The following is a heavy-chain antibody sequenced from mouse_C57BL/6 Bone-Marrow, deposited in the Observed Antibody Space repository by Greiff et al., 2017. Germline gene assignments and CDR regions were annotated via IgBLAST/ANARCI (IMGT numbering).Heavy chain of an antibody. CDR3: ARRIYYDHYYAMDY. CDR1: GFSLTSYG. J-gene: IGHJ4*01. Sequence: QVQLKESGPGLVQPSQSLSITCTVSGFSLTSYGVHWVRQSPGKGLEWLGVIWSGGSTDYNAAFISRLSISKDNSKSQVFFKMNSLQADDTAIYYCARRIYYDHYYAMDYWGQGTSVTVSS. CDR2: IWSGGST. D-gene: IGHD2-4*01. V-gene: IGHV2-2*01.